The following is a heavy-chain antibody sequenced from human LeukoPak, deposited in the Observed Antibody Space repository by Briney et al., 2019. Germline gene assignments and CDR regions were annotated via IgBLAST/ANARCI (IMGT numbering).Heavy chain of an antibody. J-gene: IGHJ4*02. CDR3: ARQTYYDFWSGPSHFDY. D-gene: IGHD3-3*01. CDR2: IYYSGST. V-gene: IGHV4-39*01. Sequence: SETLSLTCAVYGGSFSGYYWGWIRKPPGKGREGIGSIYYSGSTYYNPSLKSRVTISVDTSKNQFSLKLSSVTAADTAVYYCARQTYYDFWSGPSHFDYWGQGTLVTVSS. CDR1: GGSFSGYY.